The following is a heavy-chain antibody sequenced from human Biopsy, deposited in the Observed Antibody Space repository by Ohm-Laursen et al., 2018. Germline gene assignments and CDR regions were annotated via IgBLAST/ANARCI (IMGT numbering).Heavy chain of an antibody. CDR2: IYSGGDT. J-gene: IGHJ1*01. CDR1: GFTVYNNY. Sequence: GSLRLSCSASGFTVYNNYMTRVRPAPGKGLEWVSLIYSGGDTRYADSVKGRFTISRDKSKNTLYLQLNSLGAEDTAIYYCAGSSPGANDYFQHWGQGTLVTVSS. V-gene: IGHV3-66*01. D-gene: IGHD4/OR15-4a*01. CDR3: AGSSPGANDYFQH.